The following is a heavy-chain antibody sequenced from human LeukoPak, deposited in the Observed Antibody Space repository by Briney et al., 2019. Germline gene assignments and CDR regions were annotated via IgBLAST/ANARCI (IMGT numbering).Heavy chain of an antibody. CDR3: AKDQQVGYYFDY. CDR2: ISGGGDST. D-gene: IGHD6-13*01. V-gene: IGHV3-23*01. J-gene: IGHJ4*02. Sequence: GGCLRLSCAASGFTFSSFAMSWVRQAPGKGLEWVSIISGGGDSTYYADSVKGRFTISRDNSKNTLYLQMNSLRAEDTAVYYCAKDQQVGYYFDYWGQGTLVTVSS. CDR1: GFTFSSFA.